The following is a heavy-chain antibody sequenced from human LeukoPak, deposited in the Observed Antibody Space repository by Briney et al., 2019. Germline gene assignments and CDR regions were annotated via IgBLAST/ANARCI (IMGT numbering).Heavy chain of an antibody. Sequence: SETLSLTCTVSGGSISSYYWSWIRQPAGKGLKWIGHIYTSGSTNYNPSLKSRVTMSVDTSKNQFSLKLSSVTAADTAVYYCARGSGWYFYWGQGTLVTVSS. CDR2: IYTSGST. CDR3: ARGSGWYFY. V-gene: IGHV4-4*07. D-gene: IGHD6-19*01. J-gene: IGHJ4*02. CDR1: GGSISSYY.